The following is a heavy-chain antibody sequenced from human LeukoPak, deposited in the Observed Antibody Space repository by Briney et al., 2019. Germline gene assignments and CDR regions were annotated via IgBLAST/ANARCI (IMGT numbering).Heavy chain of an antibody. D-gene: IGHD3-10*01. V-gene: IGHV3-23*01. CDR2: LSGSGGST. Sequence: GGSLRLSCAASGFTFSSYAMSWVLQAPGKGLEWVSALSGSGGSTYYADSVKGRFTISRDNSKNTLYLQMNSLRAEDTAVYYCAKEYGSGSYYYDYWGQGTLVTVSS. CDR1: GFTFSSYA. CDR3: AKEYGSGSYYYDY. J-gene: IGHJ4*02.